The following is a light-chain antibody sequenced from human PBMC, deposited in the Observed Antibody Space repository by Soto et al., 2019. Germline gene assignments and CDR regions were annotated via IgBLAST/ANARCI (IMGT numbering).Light chain of an antibody. J-gene: IGKJ4*01. CDR2: AAS. Sequence: DIQMTQSPSSLSASIGDSVTITCRASQTIIGYLNWYQQKPGKAPKLMIYAASSLQSGVPSRFSGSGSGTDFTLTISRLEPEDFAVYYCQQYGSSPPLSFGRGTKVDIK. V-gene: IGKV1-39*01. CDR3: QQYGSSPPLS. CDR1: QTIIGY.